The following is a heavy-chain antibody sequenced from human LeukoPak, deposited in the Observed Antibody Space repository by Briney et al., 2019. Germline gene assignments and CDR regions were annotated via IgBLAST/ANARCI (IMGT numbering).Heavy chain of an antibody. V-gene: IGHV3-23*01. CDR1: GFTFNTYT. CDR3: AKSPVVVVATPDH. CDR2: ISSSDGST. J-gene: IGHJ5*02. D-gene: IGHD2-15*01. Sequence: PGGSLRLSCVASGFTFNTYTMTWVRQAPGKGLEWVSGISSSDGSTHYAESVKGRFTISRDNSKNTLYLQMNSLRAEDTAVYYCAKSPVVVVATPDHWGQGTLVTVSS.